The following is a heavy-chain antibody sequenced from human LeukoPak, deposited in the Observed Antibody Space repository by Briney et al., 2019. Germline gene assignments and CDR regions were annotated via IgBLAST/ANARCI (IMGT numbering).Heavy chain of an antibody. V-gene: IGHV3-53*01. J-gene: IGHJ4*02. Sequence: GGSLRLSCAASGFTVSSNYMSWVRQAPGKGLEWVSVIYSGGSTYYADSVKGRFTISRDNAKNSLYLQMNSLRAEDTAVYYCARELNGPDDYWGQGTLVTVSS. D-gene: IGHD3-16*01. CDR3: ARELNGPDDY. CDR1: GFTVSSNY. CDR2: IYSGGST.